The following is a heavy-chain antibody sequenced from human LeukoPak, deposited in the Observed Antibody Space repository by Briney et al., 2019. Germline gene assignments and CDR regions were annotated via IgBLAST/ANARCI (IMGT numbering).Heavy chain of an antibody. CDR2: ISAYNGNT. CDR1: GYTFTSYG. Sequence: ASVKVSCKASGYTFTSYGISWVRQAPGQGLEWMGWISAYNGNTNYAQKLQGRVTMTTDTSTSTAYMELRSLRSDDTAVYYCARDPLTYDFWSGHHNWFVPWGQGTLVTVSS. V-gene: IGHV1-18*01. CDR3: ARDPLTYDFWSGHHNWFVP. D-gene: IGHD3-3*01. J-gene: IGHJ5*02.